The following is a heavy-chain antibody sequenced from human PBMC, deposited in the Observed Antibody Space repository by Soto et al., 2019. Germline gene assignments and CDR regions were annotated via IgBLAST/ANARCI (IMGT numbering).Heavy chain of an antibody. V-gene: IGHV4-31*03. J-gene: IGHJ6*02. CDR3: ARGDGRYPYGMDV. CDR1: GGSISRGAHY. CDR2: IYYSGNT. Sequence: QVQLQESGPGLVKPSETLSLSCTVSGGSISRGAHYWSWIRQHPGKGLELIGDIYYSGNTYFNPSLKSRATISIDMSKSQFTLEVNSVTAADTAVYYCARGDGRYPYGMDVWGQGTTVTVSS. D-gene: IGHD1-20*01.